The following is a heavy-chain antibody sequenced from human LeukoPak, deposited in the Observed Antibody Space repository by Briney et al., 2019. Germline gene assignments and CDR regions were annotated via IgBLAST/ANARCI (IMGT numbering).Heavy chain of an antibody. J-gene: IGHJ4*02. Sequence: SETLSLTCVVYAYSTSSGYYWGWIRQSPGKGLEWIWSISHSGNTYYKLTLTSRVTISVDTSKNQFSLKLTSVTAADTAVYYCARGDTPDFWVQGTLVTVSS. CDR2: ISHSGNT. V-gene: IGHV4-38-2*01. CDR3: ARGDTPDF. D-gene: IGHD2-2*02. CDR1: AYSTSSGYY.